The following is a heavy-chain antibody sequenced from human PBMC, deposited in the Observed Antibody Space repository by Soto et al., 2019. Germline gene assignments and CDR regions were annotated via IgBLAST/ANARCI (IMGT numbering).Heavy chain of an antibody. Sequence: GGSLRLSCAASGFTFSSYAMSWVRQAPGKGLEWVSAISGSGGSTYYADSVKGRFTISRDNSKNTLYPQMNSLRAEDTAVYYCAKDRSFSSSWPRDYFDYWGQGTLVTVSS. J-gene: IGHJ4*02. D-gene: IGHD6-13*01. CDR3: AKDRSFSSSWPRDYFDY. V-gene: IGHV3-23*01. CDR1: GFTFSSYA. CDR2: ISGSGGST.